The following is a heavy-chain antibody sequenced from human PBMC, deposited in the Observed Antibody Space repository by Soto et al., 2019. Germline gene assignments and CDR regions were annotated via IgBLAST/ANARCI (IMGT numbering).Heavy chain of an antibody. D-gene: IGHD2-21*01. V-gene: IGHV4-31*03. CDR2: IYYSGRT. CDR1: GGSISSGGYN. CDR3: ARGHMLSRIDP. Sequence: QVQLQESGPGLVKPSQTLSLTCTVSGGSISSGGYNWSWIRQRPGKGLEWIGNIYYSGRTYYNPSLTSRVTMSVDTSKNQFSLNLSSVTAADTAVYYCARGHMLSRIDPLGQGTLVTVSS. J-gene: IGHJ5*02.